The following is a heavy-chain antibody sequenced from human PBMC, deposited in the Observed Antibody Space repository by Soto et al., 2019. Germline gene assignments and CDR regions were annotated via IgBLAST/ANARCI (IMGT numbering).Heavy chain of an antibody. D-gene: IGHD3-9*01. CDR2: ISGSGGST. CDR3: ANGRYFDWLSFHYYYGMDV. Sequence: GGSLRLSCAASGFTFSSYAMSWVRQAPGKGLEWVSAISGSGGSTYYADSVKGRFTISRDNSKNTLYLQMNSLRAEDTAVYYCANGRYFDWLSFHYYYGMDVWGQGTTVTVSS. J-gene: IGHJ6*02. CDR1: GFTFSSYA. V-gene: IGHV3-23*01.